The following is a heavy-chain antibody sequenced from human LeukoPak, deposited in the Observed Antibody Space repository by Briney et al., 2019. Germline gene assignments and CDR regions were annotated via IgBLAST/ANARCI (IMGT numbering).Heavy chain of an antibody. V-gene: IGHV3-23*01. CDR3: AKRSCSGGGCNFDY. CDR1: GFTFSSYA. Sequence: PGGSLRLSCAASGFTFSSYAMSWVRQAPGKGREWVSAISDSGSSTKYADSVKGRFTISRDNSKNTLYLQMDSLRAEDTAIYYCAKRSCSGGGCNFDYWGQGTLVTVSS. CDR2: ISDSGSST. J-gene: IGHJ4*02. D-gene: IGHD2-15*01.